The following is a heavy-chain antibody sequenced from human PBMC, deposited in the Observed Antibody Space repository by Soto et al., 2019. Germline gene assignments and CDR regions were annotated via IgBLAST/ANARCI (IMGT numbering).Heavy chain of an antibody. J-gene: IGHJ5*02. CDR1: GGSISSYY. CDR3: AGGGYSYGYGAGWFDP. Sequence: SETLSLTCTVSGGSISSYYWSWIRQPPGKGLEWIGYIYYSGSTNYNPSLKSRVTISVDTSKNQFSLKLSSVTAADTAVYYCAGGGYSYGYGAGWFDPWGQGTLVTVSS. CDR2: IYYSGST. V-gene: IGHV4-59*01. D-gene: IGHD5-18*01.